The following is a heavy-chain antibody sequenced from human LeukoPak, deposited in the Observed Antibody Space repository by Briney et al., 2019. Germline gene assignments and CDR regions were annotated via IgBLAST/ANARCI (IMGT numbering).Heavy chain of an antibody. J-gene: IGHJ4*02. CDR2: INPSGGST. CDR1: GYTFTSYY. Sequence: ASVKVSSKASGYTFTSYYMHWVRQAPGQGLEWTGIINPSGGSTSYAQKFQGRVTITRDTSTSTVYMELSSLRSEDTAVYYCARSGSYPFDYWAEGTVVSVSS. V-gene: IGHV1-46*01. D-gene: IGHD1-26*01. CDR3: ARSGSYPFDY.